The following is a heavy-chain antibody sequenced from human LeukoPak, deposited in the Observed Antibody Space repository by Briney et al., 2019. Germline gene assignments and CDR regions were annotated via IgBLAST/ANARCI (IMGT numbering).Heavy chain of an antibody. CDR2: IYYSGST. CDR1: GGSISSSSYY. J-gene: IGHJ3*02. V-gene: IGHV4-39*01. D-gene: IGHD3-3*01. Sequence: PSETLSLTCTVPGGSISSSSYYWGWIRQPPGKGLEWIGSIYYSGSTYYNPSLKSRVTISVDTSKNQFSLKLSSVTAADTAVYYCARLSDLKDAFDIWGQGTMVTVSS. CDR3: ARLSDLKDAFDI.